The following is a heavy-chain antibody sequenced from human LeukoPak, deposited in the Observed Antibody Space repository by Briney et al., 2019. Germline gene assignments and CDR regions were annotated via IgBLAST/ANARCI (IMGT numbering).Heavy chain of an antibody. CDR1: GGSISSYY. J-gene: IGHJ6*03. CDR3: ARGIVVVAQLGYYYYYMDV. CDR2: IYYSGST. D-gene: IGHD2-15*01. Sequence: SETLSLTCTVSGGSISSYYWSWIRQPPGKGLEWIGYIYYSGSTNYNPSLKSRVTISVDTSKNQFSLKLSSVTAADTAVYYCARGIVVVAQLGYYYYYMDVWGKGTTVTISS. V-gene: IGHV4-59*08.